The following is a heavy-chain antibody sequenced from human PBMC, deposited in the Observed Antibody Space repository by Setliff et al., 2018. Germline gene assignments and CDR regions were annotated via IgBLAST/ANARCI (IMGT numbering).Heavy chain of an antibody. CDR3: ARVGQATVVTAIHGALDY. V-gene: IGHV3-30*19. CDR1: GFSLDSHT. CDR2: VPHNENTK. Sequence: PGGSLRLSCTTSGFSLDSHTMLWVRQAPGKGLEWVAVVPHNENTKYYADSGKDRFIISRDNSKNTVYLQMNSLRAADTAVYHCARVGQATVVTAIHGALDYWGQGTLVTVSS. D-gene: IGHD2-21*02. J-gene: IGHJ4*02.